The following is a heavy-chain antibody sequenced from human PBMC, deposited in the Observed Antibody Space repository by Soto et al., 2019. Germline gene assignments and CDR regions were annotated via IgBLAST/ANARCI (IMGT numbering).Heavy chain of an antibody. CDR3: AGGVAARFYYYYYLDV. D-gene: IGHD5-12*01. Sequence: QVQLVQSGAEVKKPGSSVKVSCKASGGTFSSYTISWVRQAPGQGLEWMGRIIPILGIANYAQKFQGRVTITADKFTGTAYMELRSLRSEDTAVYYCAGGVAARFYYYYYLDVWGKGTTVTVSS. CDR1: GGTFSSYT. J-gene: IGHJ6*03. CDR2: IIPILGIA. V-gene: IGHV1-69*02.